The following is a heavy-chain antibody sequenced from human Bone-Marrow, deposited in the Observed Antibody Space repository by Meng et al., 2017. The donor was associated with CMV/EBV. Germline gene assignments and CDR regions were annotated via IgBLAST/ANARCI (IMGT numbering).Heavy chain of an antibody. Sequence: SGCTCSSYAMHWDRQAPGKGLEWVEVISYDGSNKYYADYVKGRFTISRDNSKNTLYLQMNSRRAEDTAVYYCARGAIGYSYGLRFDYWGQGTLVTVSS. CDR1: GCTCSSYA. D-gene: IGHD5-18*01. CDR2: ISYDGSNK. V-gene: IGHV3-30-3*01. CDR3: ARGAIGYSYGLRFDY. J-gene: IGHJ4*02.